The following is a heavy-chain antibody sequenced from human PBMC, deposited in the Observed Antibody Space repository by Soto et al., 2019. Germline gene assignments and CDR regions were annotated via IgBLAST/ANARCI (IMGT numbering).Heavy chain of an antibody. D-gene: IGHD3-10*01. CDR2: IYNSGST. V-gene: IGHV4-59*01. J-gene: IGHJ6*02. CDR3: ARVYYYGLGRGRSMDV. Sequence: WTWIRQPPGKGLEWIGYIYNSGSTNYNPSLKSRVTITVDTSKNQFSLKLSSVTAADTAVYYCARVYYYGLGRGRSMDVWGQGTTVTVSS.